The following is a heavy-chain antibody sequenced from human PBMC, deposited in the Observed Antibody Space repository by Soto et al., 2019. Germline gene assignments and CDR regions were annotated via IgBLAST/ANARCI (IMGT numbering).Heavy chain of an antibody. J-gene: IGHJ4*02. D-gene: IGHD5-12*01. CDR1: GFTFSSYG. CDR2: ISYDGSNK. Sequence: QVQLVESGGGVVQPGRTLRLSCAASGFTFSSYGMHWVRQAPGKGLEWVAVISYDGSNKYYADSVKGRFTISRDNSKNTLYLQMNSLRAEDTAVYYCAKAPHSGYEIDYWGQGTLVTVSS. V-gene: IGHV3-30*18. CDR3: AKAPHSGYEIDY.